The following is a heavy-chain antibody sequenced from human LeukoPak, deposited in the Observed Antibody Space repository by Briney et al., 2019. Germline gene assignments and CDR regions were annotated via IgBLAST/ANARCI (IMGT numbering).Heavy chain of an antibody. CDR2: IKWNGGST. D-gene: IGHD1-26*01. CDR1: GFTFDDYG. J-gene: IGHJ4*02. CDR3: ARLSSSGNYSPIDY. V-gene: IGHV3-20*04. Sequence: PGGSLTLSCAASGFTFDDYGMSWVRQAPGKGLEWVSGIKWNGGSTGYADSLKGRFTISRDNAKNSLYLQMNSLRAEDTALYYCARLSSSGNYSPIDYWGQGTLVTVSS.